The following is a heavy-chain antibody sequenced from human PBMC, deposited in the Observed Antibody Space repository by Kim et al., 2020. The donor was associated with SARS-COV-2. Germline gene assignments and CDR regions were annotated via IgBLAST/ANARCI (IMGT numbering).Heavy chain of an antibody. Sequence: ASVKVSCKASGYTFTSYGISWVRQAPGQGLEWMGWISAYNGNTNYAQKLQGRVTMTTDTSTSTAYMELRSLRSDDTAVYYCARALAVAGTTTDFDYWGQGTLVTVSS. J-gene: IGHJ4*02. CDR2: ISAYNGNT. CDR1: GYTFTSYG. CDR3: ARALAVAGTTTDFDY. D-gene: IGHD6-19*01. V-gene: IGHV1-18*01.